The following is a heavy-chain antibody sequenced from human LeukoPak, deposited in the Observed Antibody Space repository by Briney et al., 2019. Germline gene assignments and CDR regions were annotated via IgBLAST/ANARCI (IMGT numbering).Heavy chain of an antibody. J-gene: IGHJ4*02. Sequence: GGSLRLSCAAYGFTFSSYSMNWVRQAPGKGLEWVSSIRSSNTYIYYADSVKGRFTISRDNAKNSLYLQMNSLRAEDTAVYYCARVRYSGSYYWDDYWGQGTLVTVSS. D-gene: IGHD1-26*01. V-gene: IGHV3-21*01. CDR2: IRSSNTYI. CDR3: ARVRYSGSYYWDDY. CDR1: GFTFSSYS.